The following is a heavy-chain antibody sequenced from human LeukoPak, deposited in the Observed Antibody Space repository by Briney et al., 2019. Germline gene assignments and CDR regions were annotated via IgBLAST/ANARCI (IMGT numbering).Heavy chain of an antibody. J-gene: IGHJ4*02. Sequence: SETLSLTCTVSGGSISSRSYYWGWIRQPPGTGLEWIGSIYYSGSTYHNPSLKSRVTISVDTSKNQFSLKLSSVTAAHTAVYYCASPRITMIAKHGLGYFDYWGQGTLVTVSS. CDR1: GGSISSRSYY. CDR2: IYYSGST. V-gene: IGHV4-39*01. D-gene: IGHD3-22*01. CDR3: ASPRITMIAKHGLGYFDY.